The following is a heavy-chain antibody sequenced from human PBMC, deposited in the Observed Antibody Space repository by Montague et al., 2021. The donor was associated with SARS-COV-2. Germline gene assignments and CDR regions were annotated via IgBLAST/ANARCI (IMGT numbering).Heavy chain of an antibody. V-gene: IGHV4-4*02. J-gene: IGHJ5*02. D-gene: IGHD2-15*01. CDR1: GASITSSNW. Sequence: SETLSLTCTVSGASITSSNWWNWVRQPPGKGLEWIRQIYHSGGTNYNPSLKSRLTLSLDKSKNQFSLNLSSVTAADTAVYYCARQIQQVVLSPAKLTNWFDPWGLGTLVTVAS. CDR2: IYHSGGT. CDR3: ARQIQQVVLSPAKLTNWFDP.